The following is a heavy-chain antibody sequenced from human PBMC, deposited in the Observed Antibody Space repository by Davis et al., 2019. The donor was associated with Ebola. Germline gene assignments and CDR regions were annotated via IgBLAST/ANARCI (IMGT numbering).Heavy chain of an antibody. CDR1: GFTFSSYS. V-gene: IGHV3-48*01. CDR3: ARGFYYDGSGSYYVFDY. Sequence: GESLKISCAASGFTFSSYSMSWVRQAPGKGLEWVSYISSGSGTMYYADSVKGRFTISRDNSKNTMYVQMNSLRAEDTAVYYCARGFYYDGSGSYYVFDYWGQGTLVTVSS. J-gene: IGHJ4*02. CDR2: ISSGSGTM. D-gene: IGHD3-22*01.